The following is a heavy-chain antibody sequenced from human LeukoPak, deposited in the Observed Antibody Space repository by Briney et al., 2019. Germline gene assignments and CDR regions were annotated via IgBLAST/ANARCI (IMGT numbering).Heavy chain of an antibody. CDR2: IHPDGSKK. D-gene: IGHD3-22*01. CDR1: GFTFSIYC. Sequence: GSLRLPCDGSGFTFSIYCLDWVRQSPGQRLEWVASIHPDGSKKDYTYPVKGRFSISRDNAKKSLYLQMNSVRAEDTANYYCATDRGYSSFDYWGQGTLVTVSS. CDR3: ATDRGYSSFDY. V-gene: IGHV3-7*01. J-gene: IGHJ4*02.